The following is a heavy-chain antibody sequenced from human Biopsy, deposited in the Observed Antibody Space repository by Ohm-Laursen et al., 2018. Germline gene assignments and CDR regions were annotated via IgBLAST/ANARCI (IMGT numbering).Heavy chain of an antibody. CDR3: ATDGAGNYNEN. CDR2: INGRGVTK. V-gene: IGHV3-11*01. CDR1: GFTFDDYY. D-gene: IGHD1-7*01. Sequence: GSLRLSCAASGFTFDDYYMSWIRQAPGKGLEWLSYINGRGVTKMYADSVKGRFTVSRDNAKNSLYLEMNNLTVEDTAVYYCATDGAGNYNENWGQGTLVSVSS. J-gene: IGHJ4*02.